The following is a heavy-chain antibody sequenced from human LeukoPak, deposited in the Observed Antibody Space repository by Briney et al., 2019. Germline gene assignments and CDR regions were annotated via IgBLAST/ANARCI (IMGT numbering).Heavy chain of an antibody. CDR3: AKDIVVVPAATLGAFDI. CDR2: INPNSGGT. J-gene: IGHJ3*02. CDR1: GYTFTGYY. V-gene: IGHV1-2*02. D-gene: IGHD2-2*01. Sequence: ASVKVSCKASGYTFTGYYMHWVRQAPGQGLEWMGWINPNSGGTNYAQKFQGRVTMTRDTSISTAYMELSRLRSDDTAVYYCAKDIVVVPAATLGAFDIWGQGTMVTVSS.